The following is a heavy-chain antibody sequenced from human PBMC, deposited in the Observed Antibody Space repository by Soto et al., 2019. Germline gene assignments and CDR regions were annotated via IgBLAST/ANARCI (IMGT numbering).Heavy chain of an antibody. CDR2: IHSSGST. V-gene: IGHV4-59*11. D-gene: IGHD5-12*01. Sequence: SETLSLTCTVSGDSMTNHYWNWVRQPPGKGLEWIASIHSSGSTNYSPSLKSRLSITVDTSKNQFSLKLNSVTAADTAVYYCARVGGYAGFYWGQGTLVTVSS. J-gene: IGHJ4*02. CDR3: ARVGGYAGFY. CDR1: GDSMTNHY.